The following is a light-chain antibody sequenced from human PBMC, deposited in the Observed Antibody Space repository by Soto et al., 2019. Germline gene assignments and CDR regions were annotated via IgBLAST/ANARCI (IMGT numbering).Light chain of an antibody. CDR1: SSDVGGYNY. Sequence: QSALTQPASVSGSPGQSITISCTGTSSDVGGYNYVSWYQHHPGKAPKLMIYEGSKRPSGVSNRFSGSRSGNTASLAISGLQAEDEADYYCCSYAGYSTLIFGEGTKLTVL. V-gene: IGLV2-23*01. J-gene: IGLJ2*01. CDR3: CSYAGYSTLI. CDR2: EGS.